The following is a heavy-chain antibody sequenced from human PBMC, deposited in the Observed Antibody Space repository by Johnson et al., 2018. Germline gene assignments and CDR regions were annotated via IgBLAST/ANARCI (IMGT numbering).Heavy chain of an antibody. CDR3: ARVAWRSCDH. CDR1: GYMFTTHY. J-gene: IGHJ4*02. D-gene: IGHD1-1*01. V-gene: IGHV1-46*01. Sequence: VQLVESGAEVKKPGASVNVSCKASGYMFTTHYMHWVRQAPGQGLEWMGIIHPSGGTTNYAQKFQYRVTVTMDTSTSAVVMALSSLRSEYTAVYYCARVAWRSCDHWGQGTLVTVSS. CDR2: IHPSGGTT.